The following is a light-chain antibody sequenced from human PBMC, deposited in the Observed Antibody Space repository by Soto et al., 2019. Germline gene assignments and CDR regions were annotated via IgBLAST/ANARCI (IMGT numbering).Light chain of an antibody. J-gene: IGLJ1*01. CDR2: DVS. CDR3: SSYTSSSTPLYV. Sequence: QSALTQPASVSGSPGQSITISRPGTSSDVGGYNYVSWYQQHPGKAPKLVIYDVSNRPSGVSNRFSGSKSGNTASLTISGLQAEDEADYYCSSYTSSSTPLYVFGTGTKVTVL. V-gene: IGLV2-14*01. CDR1: SSDVGGYNY.